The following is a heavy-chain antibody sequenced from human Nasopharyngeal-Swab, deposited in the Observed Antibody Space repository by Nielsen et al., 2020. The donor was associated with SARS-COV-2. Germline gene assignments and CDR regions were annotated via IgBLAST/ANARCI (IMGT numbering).Heavy chain of an antibody. CDR2: VRSKGNNYAT. J-gene: IGHJ4*02. CDR3: TRCGGGCYSGRDY. V-gene: IGHV3-73*01. CDR1: GFTFSDSA. D-gene: IGHD2-15*01. Sequence: GESVKISCAASGFTFSDSAIHWVRQASGKGLEWVGRVRSKGNNYATAYSASVKGRFIIFRDDPTNTAYLQMNSLKTEDTAMYYCTRCGGGCYSGRDYWGQGTLVTVSS.